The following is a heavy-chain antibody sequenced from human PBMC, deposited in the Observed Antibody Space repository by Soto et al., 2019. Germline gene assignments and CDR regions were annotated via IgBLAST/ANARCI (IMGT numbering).Heavy chain of an antibody. CDR1: GGSISHGGYY. D-gene: IGHD3-3*01. CDR2: TYYGGST. Sequence: LSLTCTVSGGSISHGGYYWTWIRQHPGEGLEWIGYTYYGGSTYYNPSLKSRVTISVDTSKNQFSLKLTSVTAADTAVYYCARDVTDFWSGHEGMDVWGQGTTVTVSS. CDR3: ARDVTDFWSGHEGMDV. V-gene: IGHV4-31*03. J-gene: IGHJ6*02.